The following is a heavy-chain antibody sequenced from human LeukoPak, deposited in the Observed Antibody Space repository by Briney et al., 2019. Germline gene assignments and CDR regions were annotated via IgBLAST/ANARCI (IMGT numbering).Heavy chain of an antibody. CDR3: ARGGFGPSDALDI. J-gene: IGHJ3*02. V-gene: IGHV3-53*01. CDR1: GFSVSIKY. D-gene: IGHD3-10*01. Sequence: PGGSLRLSCAASGFSVSIKYMNWVRQAPGKGLEWVSILYSSGTTYYATSVKGRFTISRDNSENKLYLQMNSLRAEDTAVYYCARGGFGPSDALDIWGQGTMVTVSS. CDR2: LYSSGTT.